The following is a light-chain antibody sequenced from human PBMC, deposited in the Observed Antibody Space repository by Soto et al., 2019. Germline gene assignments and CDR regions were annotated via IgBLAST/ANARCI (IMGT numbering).Light chain of an antibody. CDR1: QDITND. CDR2: DAS. V-gene: IGKV1-33*01. CDR3: QQFDSVPCT. J-gene: IGKJ2*02. Sequence: IQMTQSPSSLSASVGDRVTITCQASQDITNDLIWYQQKPGKAPKLLIYDASSLGTGVSSRFSGSGSGTHFTLTISSLQPEDIATYYCQQFDSVPCTFGQGTKLEIK.